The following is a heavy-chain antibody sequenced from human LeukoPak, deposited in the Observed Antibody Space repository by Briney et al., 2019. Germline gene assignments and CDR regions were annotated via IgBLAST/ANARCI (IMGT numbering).Heavy chain of an antibody. Sequence: PGGSLRLSCAASGFTVSSNYMSWVRQAPGKGLEWVSVIYSGGSTYYADFVKGRFTISRDNSKNTLYLQMNSLRAEDTAVYYCSTPGVVTRGGLGYWGQGTLVTVSS. D-gene: IGHD4-23*01. J-gene: IGHJ4*02. CDR2: IYSGGST. CDR1: GFTVSSNY. CDR3: STPGVVTRGGLGY. V-gene: IGHV3-53*01.